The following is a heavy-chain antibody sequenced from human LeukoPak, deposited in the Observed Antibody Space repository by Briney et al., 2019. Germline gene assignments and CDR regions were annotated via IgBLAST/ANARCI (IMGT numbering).Heavy chain of an antibody. J-gene: IGHJ4*02. V-gene: IGHV3-53*01. CDR3: ARGRFGEFHFDY. D-gene: IGHD3-10*01. CDR1: GFHVSTNY. Sequence: GGSLRLSCAASGFHVSTNYMSWVRQAPGRRLEWVSVVYIGGSTYYADSVKGRFTISRDDSKNTLSLQMNSLRVEDTAVYYCARGRFGEFHFDYWGQGTLVTVSS. CDR2: VYIGGST.